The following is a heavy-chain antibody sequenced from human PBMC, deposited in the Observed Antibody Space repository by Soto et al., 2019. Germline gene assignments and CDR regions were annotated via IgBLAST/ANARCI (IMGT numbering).Heavy chain of an antibody. D-gene: IGHD2-2*01. CDR3: ARHTRNCSSTSCYQYYYYGMDV. CDR2: IDPSDSYT. CDR1: GYSFTSYW. V-gene: IGHV5-10-1*01. Sequence: GESLKISCKGSGYSFTSYWISWVRQMPGKGLEWMGRIDPSDSYTNYSPSFQGHVTISADKSISTAYLQWSSLKASDTAMYYCARHTRNCSSTSCYQYYYYGMDVWGQGTTVTVSS. J-gene: IGHJ6*02.